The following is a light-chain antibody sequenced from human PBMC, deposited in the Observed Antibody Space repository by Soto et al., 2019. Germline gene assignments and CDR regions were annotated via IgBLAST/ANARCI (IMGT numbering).Light chain of an antibody. V-gene: IGLV2-14*01. CDR2: EVS. Sequence: QSVLTQPASVSGSAGQSSTISCTGTSSDVGGYNYVSWYQQHPGKAPKLMIYEVSNRPSGVSNRFSGSKSGNTASLTISGLQAEDEADYYCSSYTSSSTQVFGTGTKVTVL. CDR1: SSDVGGYNY. J-gene: IGLJ1*01. CDR3: SSYTSSSTQV.